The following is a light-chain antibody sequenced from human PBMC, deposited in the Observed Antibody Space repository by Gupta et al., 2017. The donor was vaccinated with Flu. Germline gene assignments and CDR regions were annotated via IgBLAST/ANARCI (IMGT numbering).Light chain of an antibody. CDR3: RQNIHLPWT. J-gene: IGKJ1*01. Sequence: DVLMTQTPVSLSVIPGQPASMSCKSSQSLLYSDGKTYLYWYVQRPGQPPQPLIYEVSNRFSGVSDRVRGSGSGTDFTLKISRVEAEDVGIYYCRQNIHLPWTFGRGTMVEIK. CDR2: EVS. V-gene: IGKV2D-29*01. CDR1: QSLLYSDGKTY.